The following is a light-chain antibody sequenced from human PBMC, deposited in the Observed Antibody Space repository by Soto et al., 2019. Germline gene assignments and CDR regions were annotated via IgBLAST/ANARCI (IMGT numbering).Light chain of an antibody. CDR1: SSDVGGYNY. CDR3: CSYAGSYGVV. J-gene: IGLJ2*01. CDR2: DVS. Sequence: QSALTQPRSVSGSPGQPVTISCTGTSSDVGGYNYVSWYQHHPGKAPKLMIYDVSKRPSGVPDRFSGSKSGNTASLTISGLQAEDEADYYCCSYAGSYGVVFGGGTKLTVL. V-gene: IGLV2-11*01.